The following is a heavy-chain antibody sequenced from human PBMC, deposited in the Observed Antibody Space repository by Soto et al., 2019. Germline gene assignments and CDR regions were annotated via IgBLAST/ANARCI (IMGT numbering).Heavy chain of an antibody. D-gene: IGHD3-10*01. CDR2: INPYGGST. CDR1: GYTFTFYY. V-gene: IGHV1-46*01. CDR3: ARVGYYGSGTYYGLGDF. J-gene: IGHJ4*02. Sequence: QVQLVQSGAEVKKPGASVKVYCKASGYTFTFYYMHWVRQAPGQGLEWLGVINPYGGSTNYAQKFQRRVTMTRDTSTSTVYMELYTLTSEDTAVYYCARVGYYGSGTYYGLGDFWGQGTLVTVSS.